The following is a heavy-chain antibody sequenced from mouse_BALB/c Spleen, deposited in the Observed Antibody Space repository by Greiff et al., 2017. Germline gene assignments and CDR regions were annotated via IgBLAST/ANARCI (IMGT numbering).Heavy chain of an antibody. D-gene: IGHD1-2*01. J-gene: IGHJ4*01. V-gene: IGHV5-17*02. CDR3: ARAGSLLRLRGYAMDY. Sequence: EVKLVESGGGLVQPGGSRKLSCAASGFTFSSFGMHWVRQAPEKGLEWVAYISSGSSTIYYADTVKGRFTISRDNPKNTLFLQMTSLRSEDTAMYYCARAGSLLRLRGYAMDYWGQGTSVTVSS. CDR1: GFTFSSFG. CDR2: ISSGSSTI.